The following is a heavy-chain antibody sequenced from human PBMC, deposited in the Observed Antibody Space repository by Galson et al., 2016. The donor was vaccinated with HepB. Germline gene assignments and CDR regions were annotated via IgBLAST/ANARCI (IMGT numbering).Heavy chain of an antibody. V-gene: IGHV4-39*07. CDR3: ARRARAAGGLSPAFDI. D-gene: IGHD6-13*01. CDR2: ISHSGTT. Sequence: EPLSLTCSVSGGSISSSSFFWSWIRQPPGQGLEWIGSISHSGTTYYNPSLRGRVTFSVDTSNNHFSLKVTSMTAADTAVYFCARRARAAGGLSPAFDIWGQGTMVTVAS. J-gene: IGHJ3*02. CDR1: GGSISSSSFF.